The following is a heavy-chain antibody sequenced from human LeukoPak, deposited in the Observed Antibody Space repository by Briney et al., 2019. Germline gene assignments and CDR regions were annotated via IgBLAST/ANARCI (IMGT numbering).Heavy chain of an antibody. CDR3: ARDRGYFQH. D-gene: IGHD3-10*01. CDR1: GFTFSSYW. Sequence: GGSLRLSCAASGFTFSSYWMNWARQAPGKGLEWVASINHNGNVNYYVDSVKGRFTISRDNSKNTLYLQMNSLRAEDTAVYYCARDRGYFQHWGQGTLVTVSS. J-gene: IGHJ1*01. V-gene: IGHV3-7*01. CDR2: INHNGNVN.